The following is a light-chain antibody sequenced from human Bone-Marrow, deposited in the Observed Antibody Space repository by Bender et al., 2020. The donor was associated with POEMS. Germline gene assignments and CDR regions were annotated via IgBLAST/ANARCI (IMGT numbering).Light chain of an antibody. CDR1: SSNTGSGYD. J-gene: IGLJ3*02. V-gene: IGLV1-40*01. CDR3: QSYDNSLGGWV. CDR2: GYN. Sequence: VLTQSPSVSVAPGQRVTISCTVSSSNTGSGYDINWYQHLPGTAPKLLIYGYNNRPSGVPDRFSGSKSGTSASLAITGLQAEDEGDYYCQSYDNSLGGWVFGGGTKLTVL.